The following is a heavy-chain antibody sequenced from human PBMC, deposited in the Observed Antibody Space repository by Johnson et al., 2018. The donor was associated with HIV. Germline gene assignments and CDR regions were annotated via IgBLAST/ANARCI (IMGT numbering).Heavy chain of an antibody. D-gene: IGHD6-19*01. V-gene: IGHV3-66*02. J-gene: IGHJ3*02. CDR1: GIIVTGNF. Sequence: VQLVESGGGLVQPGGSLRLSCAASGIIVTGNFMSWVRQAPGKGLEWVSVIYSGGSTYYADSVKGRFTISRDNSKNTLYLQMNSLRPEDTAVYYCARSSGWFYAFDIWGRGTRVTVSS. CDR3: ARSSGWFYAFDI. CDR2: IYSGGST.